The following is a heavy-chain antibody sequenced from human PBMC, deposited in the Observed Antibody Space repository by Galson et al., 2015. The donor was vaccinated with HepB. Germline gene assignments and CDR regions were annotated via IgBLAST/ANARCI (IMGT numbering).Heavy chain of an antibody. V-gene: IGHV6-1*01. Sequence: CAISGDSVSSNSSLWNWIRQSPSRGLEWLGRTYYRSKWNNDYAVPVKSRISITSDTSKNHFSLQLNSVTPEDTAVYLCARVLRLRKGYKSPFDYWGQGTLVTVSS. CDR1: GDSVSSNSSL. CDR2: TYYRSKWNN. D-gene: IGHD5-24*01. CDR3: ARVLRLRKGYKSPFDY. J-gene: IGHJ4*02.